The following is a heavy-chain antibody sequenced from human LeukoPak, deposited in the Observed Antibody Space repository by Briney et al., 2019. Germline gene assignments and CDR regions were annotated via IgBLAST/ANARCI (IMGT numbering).Heavy chain of an antibody. J-gene: IGHJ4*02. Sequence: KASQTLSLTCAISGDSVSRNTAGWNWIRQSPSRGLEWLGRTYYRSKWYSDFAPSVRNRITINPDTSKNQFSLQLSSVTAADTAVYYCARGTYYDSSRSLDYWGQGTLVTVSS. CDR3: ARGTYYDSSRSLDY. CDR2: TYYRSKWYS. CDR1: GDSVSRNTAG. D-gene: IGHD3-22*01. V-gene: IGHV6-1*01.